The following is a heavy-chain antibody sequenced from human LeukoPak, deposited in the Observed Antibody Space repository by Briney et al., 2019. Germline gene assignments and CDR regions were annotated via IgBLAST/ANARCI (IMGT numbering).Heavy chain of an antibody. D-gene: IGHD6-13*01. Sequence: SETLSLTCAVSGGSISSGNWWSWVRQPPGKGLEWIGQIYHSGSTNYNPSLKSRVTISVEKSKNKFSLNLTSVTAADTAVYYCARGRVAAGTDYWGQGTLVTVSS. CDR3: ARGRVAAGTDY. V-gene: IGHV4-4*02. CDR2: IYHSGST. J-gene: IGHJ4*02. CDR1: GGSISSGNW.